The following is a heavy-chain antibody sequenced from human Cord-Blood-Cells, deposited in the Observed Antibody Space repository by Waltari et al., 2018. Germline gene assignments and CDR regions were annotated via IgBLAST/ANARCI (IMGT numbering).Heavy chain of an antibody. CDR2: IIPNFGTA. J-gene: IGHJ6*02. CDR3: AIGYLAGIAAAGASYYYYYGMDV. CDR1: GGTFSSYA. Sequence: KKPGSSVKVSCKASGGTFSSYAISWVRQAPGQGLEWMGWIIPNFGTANYARKFQGRVTITADESTSTAYLELGSLSSDHLAVYYGAIGYLAGIAAAGASYYYYYGMDVWCQGTTVTVSS. V-gene: IGHV1-69*01. D-gene: IGHD6-13*01.